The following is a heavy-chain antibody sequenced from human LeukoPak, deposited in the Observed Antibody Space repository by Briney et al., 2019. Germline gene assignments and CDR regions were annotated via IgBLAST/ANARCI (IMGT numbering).Heavy chain of an antibody. CDR2: ISAYNGNT. J-gene: IGHJ3*02. Sequence: ASVKVSCKASGYTFTSYGISCVRQAPGQGLEWMGWISAYNGNTNYAQKLQGRVTMTTDTSTSTAYMKLRSLRSDDTAVYYCARDLISRWELPNDAFDIWGQGTMVTVSS. CDR1: GYTFTSYG. D-gene: IGHD1-26*01. V-gene: IGHV1-18*01. CDR3: ARDLISRWELPNDAFDI.